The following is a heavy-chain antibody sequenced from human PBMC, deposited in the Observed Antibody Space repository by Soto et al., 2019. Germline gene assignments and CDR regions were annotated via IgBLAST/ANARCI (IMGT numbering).Heavy chain of an antibody. V-gene: IGHV4-38-2*01. CDR3: AKSPYFGYYDSSGYLYFDY. CDR2: VYHSGST. CDR1: GYSISSGYY. D-gene: IGHD3-22*01. Sequence: LSLTCAVSGYSISSGYYWGWIRQPPGKGLEWIGTVYHSGSTFYNPSLKSPVTISVDTSKNTLYLQMNSLRAEDTAVYYCAKSPYFGYYDSSGYLYFDYWGQGTLVTVSS. J-gene: IGHJ4*02.